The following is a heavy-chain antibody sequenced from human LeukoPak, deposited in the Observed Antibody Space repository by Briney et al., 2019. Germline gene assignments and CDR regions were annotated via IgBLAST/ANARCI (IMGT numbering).Heavy chain of an antibody. J-gene: IGHJ4*02. V-gene: IGHV3-53*01. CDR3: ARAQYYYDSSGYYYPYYFDY. CDR2: IYSGGST. CDR1: GFTVSSNY. D-gene: IGHD3-22*01. Sequence: GGSLRLSCAASGFTVSSNYMSWVRQAPGKGLEWVSVIYSGGSTYYADSVKGRFTISRDNSENKMYLQMNSLRAEDTAVYYCARAQYYYDSSGYYYPYYFDYWGQGPWSPSPQ.